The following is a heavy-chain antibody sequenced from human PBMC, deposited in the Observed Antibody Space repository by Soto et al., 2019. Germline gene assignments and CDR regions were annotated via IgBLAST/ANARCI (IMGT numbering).Heavy chain of an antibody. CDR1: GFSLSTSGVG. CDR2: IYWDDDK. CDR3: AHSPRPYSHFDY. J-gene: IGHJ4*02. Sequence: QITLKESGPTLVKPTQTLTLTCTFSGFSLSTSGVGVGSIRQPPGKALEWLALIYWDDDKRYSPSLKSRLTITKDTSKNPVVLTRTNMDPVDTATYYCAHSPRPYSHFDYWGQGTLVTVSS. D-gene: IGHD2-15*01. V-gene: IGHV2-5*02.